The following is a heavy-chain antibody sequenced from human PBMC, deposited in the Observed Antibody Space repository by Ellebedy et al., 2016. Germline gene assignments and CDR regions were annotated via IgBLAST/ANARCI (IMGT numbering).Heavy chain of an antibody. J-gene: IGHJ5*02. CDR3: SKGPRFEDWFEP. Sequence: GESLKISCTASGFNFDVYGMHWVRQASAKGLEWVALISFDGKTKYYADSVRGRFTISRDNSKKTLYLEMHSLKGADTAIYYCSKGPRFEDWFEPWGQGTLVTVS. CDR1: GFNFDVYG. V-gene: IGHV3-30*18. CDR2: ISFDGKTK.